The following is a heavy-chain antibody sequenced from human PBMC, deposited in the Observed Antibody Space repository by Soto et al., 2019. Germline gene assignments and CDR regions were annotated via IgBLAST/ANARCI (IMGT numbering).Heavy chain of an antibody. J-gene: IGHJ4*02. D-gene: IGHD4-17*01. CDR3: SRDPPSWGVTTYNFDY. Sequence: QVQLVQSGAEVKKPGSSVKVSCKASGGTFSSYTISWVRQAPGQGLEWMGRIIPILGIANYAQKFQGRVTITADKYTSTSYMELSSLRSEDTAVYYCSRDPPSWGVTTYNFDYWGQGTLVTVSS. CDR1: GGTFSSYT. V-gene: IGHV1-69*02. CDR2: IIPILGIA.